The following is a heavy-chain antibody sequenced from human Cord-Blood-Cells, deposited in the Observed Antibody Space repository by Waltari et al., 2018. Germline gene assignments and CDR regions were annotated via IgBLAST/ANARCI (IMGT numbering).Heavy chain of an antibody. CDR2: ISYDGSNK. CDR3: AKVSGSYYELDY. D-gene: IGHD1-26*01. V-gene: IGHV3-30*18. Sequence: QVQLVESGGGVVQPGRSLRLSCAASGFTFSSYGMHWVRQAPGKGLEWVAVISYDGSNKYYADSVKGRFTISRDNSKNTLYLQMYSLRAEDTAVYYCAKVSGSYYELDYWGQGTLVTVSS. J-gene: IGHJ4*02. CDR1: GFTFSSYG.